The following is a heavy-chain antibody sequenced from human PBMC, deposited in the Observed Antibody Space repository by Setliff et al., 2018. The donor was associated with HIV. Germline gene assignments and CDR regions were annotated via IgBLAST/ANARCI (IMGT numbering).Heavy chain of an antibody. Sequence: GASVKVSCKPSGYTFTSYGINWVRQAPGQGLEWMGWISGYNGKTNYARKFQGRVTMTTDTSTSTAYMELRSLRSDDTAVYYCARNFYDSSGYRYDYWGQGTLVTVSS. CDR2: ISGYNGKT. V-gene: IGHV1-18*01. D-gene: IGHD3-22*01. CDR3: ARNFYDSSGYRYDY. J-gene: IGHJ4*02. CDR1: GYTFTSYG.